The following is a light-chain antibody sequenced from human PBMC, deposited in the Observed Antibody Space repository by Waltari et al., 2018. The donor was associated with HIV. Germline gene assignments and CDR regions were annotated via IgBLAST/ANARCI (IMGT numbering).Light chain of an antibody. Sequence: DIQMTQSPSSLSASVGDRVPITCRATQSISSWLAWFQQKPGKAPKLLIYMASSLESGVPSRFSGSGSGTEFTLTISSLQPDDFATYYCQQYNSYSLWTFGQGTKVEIK. CDR1: QSISSW. CDR3: QQYNSYSLWT. J-gene: IGKJ1*01. CDR2: MAS. V-gene: IGKV1-5*03.